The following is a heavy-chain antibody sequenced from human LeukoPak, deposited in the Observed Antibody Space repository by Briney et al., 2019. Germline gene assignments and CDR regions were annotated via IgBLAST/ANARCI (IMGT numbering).Heavy chain of an antibody. V-gene: IGHV5-51*01. CDR1: GYSFTSYW. CDR2: IYPGDSDT. CDR3: ARSHYDILTGYYTPRGYYGMNV. D-gene: IGHD3-9*01. Sequence: GESLKISCKGSGYSFTSYWIGWVRQMPGKGLEWMGIIYPGDSDTRYSPSFQGQVTISADKSISTAYLQWSSLKASDTAMYYCARSHYDILTGYYTPRGYYGMNVWGQGTTVTVSS. J-gene: IGHJ6*02.